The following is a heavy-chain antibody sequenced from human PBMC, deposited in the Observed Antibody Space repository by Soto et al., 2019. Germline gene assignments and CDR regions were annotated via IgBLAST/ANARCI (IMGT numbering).Heavy chain of an antibody. CDR3: ARQTVTRWFDP. CDR2: INHSGST. Sequence: QVQLQQWGAGLLKPSETLSLTCAVYGGSFSGYYWSWIRQPPGKGLEWIGEINHSGSTNYNPSLKSRVTISVDTSKNQFSLKLSSVTAAVTAVYYCARQTVTRWFDPWGQGTLVTVSS. CDR1: GGSFSGYY. V-gene: IGHV4-34*01. J-gene: IGHJ5*02. D-gene: IGHD4-4*01.